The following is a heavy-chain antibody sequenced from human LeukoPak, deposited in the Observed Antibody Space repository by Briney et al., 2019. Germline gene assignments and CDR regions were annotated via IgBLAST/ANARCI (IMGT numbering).Heavy chain of an antibody. V-gene: IGHV3-48*03. CDR2: ISRSGSSI. D-gene: IGHD5-18*01. CDR1: GFTFNNYE. J-gene: IGHJ4*02. CDR3: ARADTAMDKGFDY. Sequence: GGSLRLSCAASGFTFNNYEMNWVRQAPGRGLEWVSYISRSGSSIHYADSVKGRFTISRDNAKNSLYLQMNSLRDEDTAVYYCARADTAMDKGFDYWGQGTMVTVSS.